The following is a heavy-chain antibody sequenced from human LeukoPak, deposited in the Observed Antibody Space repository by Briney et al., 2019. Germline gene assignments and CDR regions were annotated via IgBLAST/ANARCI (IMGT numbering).Heavy chain of an antibody. D-gene: IGHD2-21*01. CDR3: AKAADVVANWYFDL. V-gene: IGHV3-23*01. CDR2: ISGGGGKT. Sequence: PGGSLGLSCAVSGFTFSSYVMSWVRQAPGMGLEWVSTISGGGGKTYYSDAVKGRVTISRDNSNNTVYLKMNSLRAEDTAIYYCAKAADVVANWYFDLWGRGTLVTVSS. CDR1: GFTFSSYV. J-gene: IGHJ2*01.